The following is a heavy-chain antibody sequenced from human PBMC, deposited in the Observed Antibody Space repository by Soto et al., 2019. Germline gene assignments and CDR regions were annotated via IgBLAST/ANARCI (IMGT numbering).Heavy chain of an antibody. CDR1: GFTFSSYA. V-gene: IGHV3-23*01. D-gene: IGHD3-3*01. Sequence: EVQLLESGGGLVQPGGSLRLSCAASGFTFSSYAMSWVRQAPGKGLEWVSAISGSGGSTYYADSVKGRFTISRDNSKNTLYLQMNSLRAEDTAVYYCAKAHLTPYDFWSGYASYYYGMDVWGQGTTVTVSS. J-gene: IGHJ6*02. CDR2: ISGSGGST. CDR3: AKAHLTPYDFWSGYASYYYGMDV.